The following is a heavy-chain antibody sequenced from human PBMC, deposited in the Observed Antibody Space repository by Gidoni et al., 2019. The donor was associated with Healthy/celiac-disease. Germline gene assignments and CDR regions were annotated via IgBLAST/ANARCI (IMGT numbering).Heavy chain of an antibody. Sequence: EVQLVESGGGLVQPGRSLRASCAACGFTFADYAMHWVRQAPGKGLGWVSGISWNSGSIGYADSVKGRFTISRDNAKNSLYLQMNSLRAEDTALYYCAKDSQHYYDSSGTGGAFDIWGQGTMVTVSS. CDR2: ISWNSGSI. CDR1: GFTFADYA. V-gene: IGHV3-9*01. D-gene: IGHD3-22*01. J-gene: IGHJ3*02. CDR3: AKDSQHYYDSSGTGGAFDI.